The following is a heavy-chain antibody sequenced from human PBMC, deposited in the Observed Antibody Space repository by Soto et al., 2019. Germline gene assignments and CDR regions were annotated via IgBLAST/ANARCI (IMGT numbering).Heavy chain of an antibody. D-gene: IGHD3-22*01. V-gene: IGHV4-59*01. Sequence: PSQTRSLTRTVSGGSISSYCWSWIRQPPGMGLEWIGYFYYSGSTNYNPSLKSRVTISVDTSKNQFSLKLSSVTAADTAVYYCAREYYYDSSGLYGMDVWGQGTTVTVS. CDR1: GGSISSYC. CDR2: FYYSGST. CDR3: AREYYYDSSGLYGMDV. J-gene: IGHJ6*02.